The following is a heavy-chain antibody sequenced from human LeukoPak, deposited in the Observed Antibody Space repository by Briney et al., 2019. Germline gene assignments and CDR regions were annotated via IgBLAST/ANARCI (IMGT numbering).Heavy chain of an antibody. Sequence: SETLSLTCAVYGGSFSGYYWSWIRQPPGKGLGWIGEINHSGSTNYNPSLKSRVTISVDTSKNQFSLKLSSVTAADTAVYYCARGGGYYYDSSGYYVWGQGTLVTVSS. CDR1: GGSFSGYY. D-gene: IGHD3-22*01. V-gene: IGHV4-34*01. CDR3: ARGGGYYYDSSGYYV. J-gene: IGHJ4*02. CDR2: INHSGST.